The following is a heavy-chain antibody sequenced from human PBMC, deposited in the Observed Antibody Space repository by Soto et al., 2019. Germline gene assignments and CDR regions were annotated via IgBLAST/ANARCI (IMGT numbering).Heavy chain of an antibody. CDR3: ARELVPKYGSNPLTPAS. V-gene: IGHV1-69*13. Sequence: QVQLVQSGAEVKKPGSSVKVSCKASGGSFSTYGINWVRLAPGQGLEWMGGIIPKFGTTNYARKFRGRVTITADESPNTAYMEINILRAKDTAVYFCARELVPKYGSNPLTPASWGQATLVTASS. D-gene: IGHD2-2*01. J-gene: IGHJ5*02. CDR1: GGSFSTYG. CDR2: IIPKFGTT.